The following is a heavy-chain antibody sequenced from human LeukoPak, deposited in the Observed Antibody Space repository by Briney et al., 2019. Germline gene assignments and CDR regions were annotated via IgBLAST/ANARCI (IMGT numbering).Heavy chain of an antibody. J-gene: IGHJ4*02. CDR3: ASSLYIGSYYTFDY. CDR1: GFTFSSYE. V-gene: IGHV3-48*03. CDR2: ISSSGSTI. D-gene: IGHD1-26*01. Sequence: GGSLRLSCAASGFTFSSYETNWVRQAPGKGLEWVSYISSSGSTIYYADSVKGRFTISRDNAKNSLYLQMNSLRAEDTAVSYCASSLYIGSYYTFDYWGQGTLVTVSS.